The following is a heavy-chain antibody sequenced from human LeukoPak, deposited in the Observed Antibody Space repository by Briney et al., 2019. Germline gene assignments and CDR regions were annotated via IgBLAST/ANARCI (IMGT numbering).Heavy chain of an antibody. CDR1: GGSISSGGYY. J-gene: IGHJ4*02. CDR2: IYYSGST. V-gene: IGHV4-31*03. D-gene: IGHD5-12*01. Sequence: SQTLSLTCTVSGGSISSGGYYWSWIRQHPGKDLEWIGYIYYSGSTYYNPSLKSRVTISVDTSKNQFSLKLSSVTAADTAVYYCARGVVATIRGVYYFDYWGQGTLVTVSS. CDR3: ARGVVATIRGVYYFDY.